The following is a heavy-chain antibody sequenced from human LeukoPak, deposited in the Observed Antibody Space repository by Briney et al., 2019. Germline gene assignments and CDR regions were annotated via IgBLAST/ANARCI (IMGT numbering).Heavy chain of an antibody. Sequence: GGSLRLSCAASGFTFSSYGMHWVRQAPGKGLEWVAFIRYGGSNKYYADSVKGRFTISRDNSKNTLYLQMNSLRAEDTAVYYCAKGPSSGWTYYFDYWGQGTLVTVSS. CDR1: GFTFSSYG. V-gene: IGHV3-30*02. D-gene: IGHD6-19*01. CDR2: IRYGGSNK. CDR3: AKGPSSGWTYYFDY. J-gene: IGHJ4*02.